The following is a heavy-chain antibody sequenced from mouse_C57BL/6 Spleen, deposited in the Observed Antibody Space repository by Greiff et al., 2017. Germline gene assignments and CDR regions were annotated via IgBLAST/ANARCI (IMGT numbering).Heavy chain of an antibody. V-gene: IGHV10-1*01. CDR1: GFSFNTYA. D-gene: IGHD4-1*01. CDR3: VSSYPLTGYLDY. CDR2: ISSKSNNYAT. Sequence: EVQGVESGGGLVQPKGSLKLSCAASGFSFNTYAMNWVRQAPGKGLEWVARISSKSNNYATYYDDSGKDRFTISRDGSERMLYLQMNNLKTEDTAMYYCVSSYPLTGYLDYWGQGTTLTVSS. J-gene: IGHJ2*01.